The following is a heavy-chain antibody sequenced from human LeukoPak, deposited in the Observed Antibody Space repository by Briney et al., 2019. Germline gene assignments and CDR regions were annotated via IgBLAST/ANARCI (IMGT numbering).Heavy chain of an antibody. V-gene: IGHV3-23*01. D-gene: IGHD3-3*01. CDR3: AKQTIFGVATIYGKDV. CDR1: GFSVSNYY. Sequence: GGSLRLSCAASGFSVSNYYMSWVRQAPGKGLEWVSAISGSGGSTYYADSVKGRFTISRDNSKNTLYLQMNSLRAEDTAVYYCAKQTIFGVATIYGKDVWGQGTTVTVSS. CDR2: ISGSGGST. J-gene: IGHJ6*02.